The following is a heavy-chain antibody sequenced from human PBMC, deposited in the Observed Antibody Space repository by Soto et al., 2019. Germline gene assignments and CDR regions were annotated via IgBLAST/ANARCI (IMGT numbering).Heavy chain of an antibody. CDR2: ISAYNGNT. CDR1: GYTFTSYG. Sequence: QVQLVQSGAEVKKPGASVKVSCKASGYTFTSYGISWVRQAPGQGLEWMGWISAYNGNTNYAQKLQGRVTMTTDTSTSTAYMELRSLRSDDTAVYYYARSGGSWNPGLKPEYFDYWGQGTLVTVSS. J-gene: IGHJ4*02. D-gene: IGHD1-1*01. CDR3: ARSGGSWNPGLKPEYFDY. V-gene: IGHV1-18*01.